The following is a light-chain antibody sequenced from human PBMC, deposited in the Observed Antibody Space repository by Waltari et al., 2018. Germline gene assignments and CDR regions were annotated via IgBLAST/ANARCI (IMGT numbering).Light chain of an antibody. CDR1: QNVNYS. J-gene: IGKJ1*01. Sequence: EVVLTQSPATLSVSPGERATLSCRASQNVNYSLAWYQQKDGQAPRLLIYGASTRATGIPDRFSGSGSGTEFTLSISSLQSEDFAIYYCQQYNEWPRTFGQGTRVEI. CDR2: GAS. CDR3: QQYNEWPRT. V-gene: IGKV3-15*01.